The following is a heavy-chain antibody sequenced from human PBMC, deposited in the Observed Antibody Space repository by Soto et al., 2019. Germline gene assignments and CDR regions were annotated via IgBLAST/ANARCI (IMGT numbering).Heavy chain of an antibody. CDR2: FDPEDGET. Sequence: ASVKVSCKISGHTLTEFSIHWVRQAPGKGLEWMGGFDPEDGETIYAQKFQGRVTMTEDTSTDTAYMELSSLRSEDTAVYYCATIRSGSFDYWGQGTLVTVSS. CDR1: GHTLTEFS. D-gene: IGHD2-15*01. CDR3: ATIRSGSFDY. J-gene: IGHJ4*02. V-gene: IGHV1-24*01.